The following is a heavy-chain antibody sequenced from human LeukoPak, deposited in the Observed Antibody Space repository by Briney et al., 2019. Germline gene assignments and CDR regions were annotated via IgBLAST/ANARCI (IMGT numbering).Heavy chain of an antibody. D-gene: IGHD2/OR15-2a*01. V-gene: IGHV3-74*01. CDR3: VSFYETY. CDR2: INSDGSWT. J-gene: IGHJ4*02. Sequence: GGSLRLSCAASGNYWMHWVRQVPGKGLVWVSHINSDGSWTSYADSVKGRFTISKDNARNTVYLQMNSPRAEDTAVYYCVSFYETYWGRGTLVTVSS. CDR1: GNYW.